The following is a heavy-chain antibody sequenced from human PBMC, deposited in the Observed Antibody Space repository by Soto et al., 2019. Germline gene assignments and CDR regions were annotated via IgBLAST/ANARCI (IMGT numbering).Heavy chain of an antibody. CDR1: GYTFTSYA. V-gene: IGHV1-3*01. D-gene: IGHD4-17*01. CDR3: ASRSDYGGRFGNYYYYMDV. J-gene: IGHJ6*03. CDR2: INAGNGNT. Sequence: ASVKVSCKASGYTFTSYAMHWVRQAPGQRLEWMGWINAGNGNTKYSQKFQGRVTITRDTSASTAYMELSSLRSEDTAVYYCASRSDYGGRFGNYYYYMDVWGKGTTVTVSS.